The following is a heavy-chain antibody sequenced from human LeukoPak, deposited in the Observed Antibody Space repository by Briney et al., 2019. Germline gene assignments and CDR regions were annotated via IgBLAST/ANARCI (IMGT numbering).Heavy chain of an antibody. Sequence: SVKVSCKASGGTFSSYAISWVRQAPGQGLEWMGGIIPIFGTANYAQKFQGRGTITADKSPSTAYMELSSLRSEDTAVYYCARGRYFDFYAAFDYWGQGTLVTVSS. V-gene: IGHV1-69*06. CDR3: ARGRYFDFYAAFDY. D-gene: IGHD3-9*01. CDR1: GGTFSSYA. J-gene: IGHJ4*02. CDR2: IIPIFGTA.